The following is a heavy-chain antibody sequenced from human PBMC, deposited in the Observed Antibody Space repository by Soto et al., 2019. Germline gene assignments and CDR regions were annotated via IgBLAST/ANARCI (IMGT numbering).Heavy chain of an antibody. J-gene: IGHJ4*01. CDR3: ARGRSFGDFAH. V-gene: IGHV4-34*02. Sequence: QVQLQQWGAGLLKPSETLSLTCAVFGGSFGGYSWTWIRQPPGGGLEWIGEITPSGNPNYNPSLKSRVAIAVDKSSNLFTLNLTSVTAADTSIYYCARGRSFGDFAHWGQGTMVIVSS. D-gene: IGHD4-17*01. CDR2: ITPSGNP. CDR1: GGSFGGYS.